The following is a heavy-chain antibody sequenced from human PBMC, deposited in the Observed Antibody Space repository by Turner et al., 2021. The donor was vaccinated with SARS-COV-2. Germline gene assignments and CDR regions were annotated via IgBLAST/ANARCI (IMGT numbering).Heavy chain of an antibody. J-gene: IGHJ6*02. D-gene: IGHD1-26*01. CDR2: RFYSGNT. V-gene: IGHV4-39*02. CDR3: ARLRVGATIYYYHGMDA. CDR1: GASLRSSSFY. Sequence: QVQLQESGPGLVKSSETLSLTCTVPGASLRSSSFYWGWIRQPPGTGLEWIGNRFYSGNTYYNESLKSRVTISMDTSANRFSLRLSSVTAADTAVYYCARLRVGATIYYYHGMDAWGQGTTVTVSS.